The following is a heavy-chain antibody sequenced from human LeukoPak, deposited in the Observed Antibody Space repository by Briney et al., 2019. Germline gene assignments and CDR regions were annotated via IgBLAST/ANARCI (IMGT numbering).Heavy chain of an antibody. CDR3: AVSRGSSVAAIPHAFDI. J-gene: IGHJ3*02. D-gene: IGHD2-2*02. Sequence: ASVKVSCKASGYTFTSYGTSWVRQAPGQGLEWMGWISAYNGNTNYAQKLQGRVTMTTDTSTSTAYMELRSLRSDDTAVYYCAVSRGSSVAAIPHAFDIWGQGTMVTVSS. V-gene: IGHV1-18*01. CDR2: ISAYNGNT. CDR1: GYTFTSYG.